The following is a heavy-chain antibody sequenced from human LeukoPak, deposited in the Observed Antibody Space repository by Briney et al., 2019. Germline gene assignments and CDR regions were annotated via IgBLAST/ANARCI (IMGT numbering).Heavy chain of an antibody. CDR2: ISGSGGST. Sequence: GGSLRLSCAASGFTFSSYAMIWVRQAPGKGLEWVSAISGSGGSTYYADSVKGRFTISRDNSKNTLYLQMNSLRAEDTAVYYCAKVESAGGLNYWGQGTLVTVSS. V-gene: IGHV3-23*01. CDR3: AKVESAGGLNY. D-gene: IGHD2-15*01. CDR1: GFTFSSYA. J-gene: IGHJ4*02.